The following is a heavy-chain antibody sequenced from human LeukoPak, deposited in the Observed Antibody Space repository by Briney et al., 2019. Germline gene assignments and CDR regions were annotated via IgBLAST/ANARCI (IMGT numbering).Heavy chain of an antibody. D-gene: IGHD3-10*01. Sequence: SVKVSCKASGGTFSSYAISWVRQAPGQGLEWMGGIIPIFGTANYAQKFQGRVTITADKSTSTAYMELSSLRSEDTAVYYCASITMVRGVISYLQHWGQGTLVTVSS. V-gene: IGHV1-69*06. J-gene: IGHJ1*01. CDR2: IIPIFGTA. CDR3: ASITMVRGVISYLQH. CDR1: GGTFSSYA.